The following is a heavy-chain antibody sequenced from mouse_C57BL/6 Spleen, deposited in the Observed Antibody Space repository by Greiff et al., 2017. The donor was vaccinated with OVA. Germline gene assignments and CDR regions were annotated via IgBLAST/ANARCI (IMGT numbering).Heavy chain of an antibody. Sequence: EVMLVESGGDLVKPGGSLKLSCAASGFTFSSYGMSWVRQTPDTRLEWVATISSGGSYTYYPDSVTGRFTISRDNAKNTLYLQMISLKSEDTAMYYCARGGYDYDYYAMDYWGQGTSVTVSS. CDR3: ARGGYDYDYYAMDY. J-gene: IGHJ4*01. V-gene: IGHV5-6*01. CDR2: ISSGGSYT. D-gene: IGHD2-4*01. CDR1: GFTFSSYG.